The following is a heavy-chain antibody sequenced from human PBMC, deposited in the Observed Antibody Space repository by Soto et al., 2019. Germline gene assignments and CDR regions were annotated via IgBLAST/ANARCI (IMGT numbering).Heavy chain of an antibody. V-gene: IGHV4-59*01. D-gene: IGHD3-3*01. Sequence: SDTLSLICFLGRSSSSSYYWRWIRYPERTGLEWIGYIYYSGSTNYNPSLKSRVTISVDTSKNQFSLKLSSVTAADTAVYYCARDRHYDFWSGYYSYYYYGMDVWGQGTTVT. CDR2: IYYSGST. CDR1: RSSSSSYY. J-gene: IGHJ6*02. CDR3: ARDRHYDFWSGYYSYYYYGMDV.